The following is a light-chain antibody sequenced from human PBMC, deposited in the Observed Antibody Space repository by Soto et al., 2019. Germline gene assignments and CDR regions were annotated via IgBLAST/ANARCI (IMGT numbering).Light chain of an antibody. CDR3: QQLNSYPLT. Sequence: DIPLTQSPSFLSASVGDRVTITCRASQGISSYLVWYQQKPGKAPKILIYAASTLQSGVPSRFSGSGSGTEFTLTISSLQPEDFATYYCQQLNSYPLTFGQGTKLEIK. V-gene: IGKV1-9*01. CDR2: AAS. CDR1: QGISSY. J-gene: IGKJ2*01.